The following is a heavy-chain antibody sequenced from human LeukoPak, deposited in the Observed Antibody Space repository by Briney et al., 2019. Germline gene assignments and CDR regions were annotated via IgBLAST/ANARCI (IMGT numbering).Heavy chain of an antibody. V-gene: IGHV1-2*02. Sequence: ASVKVSCKASGYTFTGYYMHWVRQAPGQGLEWMGWINPNSGGTNYAQKFQGRVTMTRDTSISTAYMELSRLRSDDTAVYYCAYCSGGSCWAGNYYYGMDVWGQGTTVTVSS. CDR2: INPNSGGT. CDR1: GYTFTGYY. CDR3: AYCSGGSCWAGNYYYGMDV. D-gene: IGHD2-15*01. J-gene: IGHJ6*02.